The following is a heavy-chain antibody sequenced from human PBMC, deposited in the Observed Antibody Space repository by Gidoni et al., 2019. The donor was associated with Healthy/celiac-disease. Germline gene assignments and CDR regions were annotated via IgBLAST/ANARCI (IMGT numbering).Heavy chain of an antibody. J-gene: IGHJ6*03. CDR2: INPNSGGT. CDR1: GYTFTGYY. Sequence: QVQLVQSGAEVKKPGASVKVSCKASGYTFTGYYMHWVRQAPGQGLEWMGWINPNSGGTNYAQKFQGRVTMTRDTSISTAYMELSRLRSDDTAVYYCARDANVVDFWSGYMDVWGKGTTVTVSS. V-gene: IGHV1-2*02. D-gene: IGHD3-3*01. CDR3: ARDANVVDFWSGYMDV.